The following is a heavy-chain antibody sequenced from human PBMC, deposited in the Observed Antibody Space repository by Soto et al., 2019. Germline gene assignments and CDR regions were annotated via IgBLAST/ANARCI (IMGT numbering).Heavy chain of an antibody. CDR3: ARANSSSYRGYFDY. D-gene: IGHD6-6*01. CDR1: GFTFSSYA. Sequence: QVQLVESGGGVVQPGRSLRLSCAASGFTFSSYAMHWVRQAPGKGLEWVAVISYDGSNKYYADSVKGRFTISRDNSKNALYLQMNSLRAEDTAVYYCARANSSSYRGYFDYWGQGTLVTVSS. V-gene: IGHV3-30-3*01. CDR2: ISYDGSNK. J-gene: IGHJ4*02.